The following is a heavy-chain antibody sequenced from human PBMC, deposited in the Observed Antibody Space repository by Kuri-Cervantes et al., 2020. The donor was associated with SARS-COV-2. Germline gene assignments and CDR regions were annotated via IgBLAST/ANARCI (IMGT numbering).Heavy chain of an antibody. CDR3: VRDGDHWNFDY. V-gene: IGHV3-74*01. D-gene: IGHD1-1*01. CDR1: GFTFSGHW. Sequence: ETLSPTCAASGFTFSGHWIHWVRQAPGKGLVWVSRIYPDGSYTINADSVKGRFTLSRDNAKNMLFLRMNSLRAKDTAVYYCVRDGDHWNFDYWGQGTLVTVSS. J-gene: IGHJ4*02. CDR2: IYPDGSYT.